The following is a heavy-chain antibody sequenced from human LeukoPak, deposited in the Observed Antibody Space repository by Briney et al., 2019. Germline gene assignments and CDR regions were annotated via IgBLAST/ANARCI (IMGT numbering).Heavy chain of an antibody. D-gene: IGHD1-14*01. CDR2: IYYSGST. CDR3: ASARVPEWAFDI. Sequence: SETLSLTCTVSGGSISSSSYYWGWIRQPPGKGLEWIGNIYYSGSTYYNPSLKSRVTISVDTSKNQFSLKLSSVTAADTAVYYCASARVPEWAFDIWGQGTMVTVSS. CDR1: GGSISSSSYY. V-gene: IGHV4-39*07. J-gene: IGHJ3*02.